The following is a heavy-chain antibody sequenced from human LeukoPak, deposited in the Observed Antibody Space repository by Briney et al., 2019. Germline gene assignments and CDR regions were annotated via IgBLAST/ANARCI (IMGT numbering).Heavy chain of an antibody. CDR3: AKDASDFGDSYFDH. V-gene: IGHV3-33*06. CDR1: GFNFNNYG. D-gene: IGHD4-17*01. J-gene: IGHJ4*02. Sequence: PGGSLRLSCEAPGFNFNNYGMHWVRQAPGKGLEWVAALWFDGSHEYYADSVKGRFTISRDNFKNTLFMEMNALTAGDTAIYYCAKDASDFGDSYFDHWGQGTPVTVSS. CDR2: LWFDGSHE.